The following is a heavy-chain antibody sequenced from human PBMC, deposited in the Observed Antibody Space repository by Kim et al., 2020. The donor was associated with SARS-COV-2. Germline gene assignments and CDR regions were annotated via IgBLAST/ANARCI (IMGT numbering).Heavy chain of an antibody. D-gene: IGHD5-12*01. V-gene: IGHV4-39*01. CDR2: IYYSGST. Sequence: SETLSLTCTVSGGSISSRSYYWGWIRHPPGKGLEWIASIYYSGSTYYNPSLKSRVTISVDTSKNQFSLKLSSVTAADTAVYYCARWLQSVFDYWGQGTLVTVSS. J-gene: IGHJ4*02. CDR3: ARWLQSVFDY. CDR1: GGSISSRSYY.